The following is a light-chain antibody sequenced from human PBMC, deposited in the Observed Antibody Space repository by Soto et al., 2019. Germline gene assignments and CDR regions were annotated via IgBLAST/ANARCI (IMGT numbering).Light chain of an antibody. J-gene: IGKJ4*01. Sequence: EVVMTQSPATLSVSPGDTVTLSCRASQSVSSNLAWYQQKPGQAPRLLIHAASTRATGIPARFSGSGSGTDFTLTISSLQSEDFAVYFCQQYDNWLLLTFGGGTKVEIK. CDR3: QQYDNWLLLT. V-gene: IGKV3-15*01. CDR1: QSVSSN. CDR2: AAS.